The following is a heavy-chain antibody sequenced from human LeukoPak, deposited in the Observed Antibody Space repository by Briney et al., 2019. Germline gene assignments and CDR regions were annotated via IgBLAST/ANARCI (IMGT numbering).Heavy chain of an antibody. CDR3: AQMVGAVVPAAMVSWWFDP. Sequence: ASVKVSXKASGGTFSSYTISWVRQAPGQGLEWMGRIIPILGIANYAQKFQDRVTITADKSTSTAYMELSSLRSEDTAVYYCAQMVGAVVPAAMVSWWFDPWGQGTLVTVSS. V-gene: IGHV1-69*02. D-gene: IGHD2-2*01. CDR2: IIPILGIA. CDR1: GGTFSSYT. J-gene: IGHJ5*02.